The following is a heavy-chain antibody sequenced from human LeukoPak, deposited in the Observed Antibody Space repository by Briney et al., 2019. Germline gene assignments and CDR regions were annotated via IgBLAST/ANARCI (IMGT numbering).Heavy chain of an antibody. D-gene: IGHD1-7*01. CDR2: IYYSGST. Sequence: SETLSLTCTASADSIMSYYWSWIRQTPGKGLEWIGSIYYSGSTNYNSSLRSRVTMSIDRSKKQFSLNLNSVTAADTAVYYCASHKDGTTKDVWGKGTTVTVSS. CDR1: ADSIMSYY. J-gene: IGHJ6*04. V-gene: IGHV4-59*01. CDR3: ASHKDGTTKDV.